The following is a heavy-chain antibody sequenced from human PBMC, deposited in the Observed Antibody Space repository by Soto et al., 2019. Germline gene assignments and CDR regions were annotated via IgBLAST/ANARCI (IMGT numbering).Heavy chain of an antibody. CDR3: TRSPTYNWNYPHQLYI. J-gene: IGHJ3*02. Sequence: PGESLKIACAASVFTFSGSAMHWVRQASGKGLEWVGRIRSKANSYATAYAASVKGRFTISRDDSKSTAYLQMNSLKTEDTAVYYCTRSPTYNWNYPHQLYIWGQGTMVTVSS. D-gene: IGHD1-7*01. V-gene: IGHV3-73*01. CDR2: IRSKANSYAT. CDR1: VFTFSGSA.